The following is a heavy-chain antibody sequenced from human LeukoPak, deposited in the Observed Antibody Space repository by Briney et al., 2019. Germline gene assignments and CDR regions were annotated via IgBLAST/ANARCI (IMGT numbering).Heavy chain of an antibody. Sequence: ASVKVSCKASGYTFTSYGLSWVRQAPGQGLEWMGWISGYNGNANYAQKFQGRATMTTDTSTSTAYMELRSLRSDDTAVYYCARDLTHRRNYDNSGYQIVPAFWGQGTLVTVSS. CDR2: ISGYNGNA. CDR3: ARDLTHRRNYDNSGYQIVPAF. V-gene: IGHV1-18*04. D-gene: IGHD3-22*01. J-gene: IGHJ4*02. CDR1: GYTFTSYG.